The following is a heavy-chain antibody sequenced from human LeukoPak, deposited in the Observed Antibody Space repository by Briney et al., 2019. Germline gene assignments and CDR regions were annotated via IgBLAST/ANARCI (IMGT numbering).Heavy chain of an antibody. CDR2: IYTSGST. Sequence: PSETLSFTCTVSGGSISSYYWSWIRQPLGKGLEWIGYIYTSGSTNYNPSLKSRVTISVDTSKNQFSLKLSSVTAADTAVYYCASLSIPAGAFDIWGQGTMVTVSS. CDR1: GGSISSYY. J-gene: IGHJ3*02. V-gene: IGHV4-4*09. D-gene: IGHD6-6*01. CDR3: ASLSIPAGAFDI.